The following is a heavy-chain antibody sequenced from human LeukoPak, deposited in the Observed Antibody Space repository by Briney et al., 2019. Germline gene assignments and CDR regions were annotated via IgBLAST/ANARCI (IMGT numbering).Heavy chain of an antibody. CDR1: GVSLTTDA. CDR3: ARSEAVAGGGGHDY. V-gene: IGHV3-21*01. CDR2: ISSSSSYI. Sequence: PGGSLRLSCAASGVSLTTDAMNWVRQAPGKGLEWVSSISSSSSYIYYADSVKGRFTISRDNAKNSLYLQMNSLRAEDTAVYYCARSEAVAGGGGHDYWGQGTLVTVSS. D-gene: IGHD6-19*01. J-gene: IGHJ4*02.